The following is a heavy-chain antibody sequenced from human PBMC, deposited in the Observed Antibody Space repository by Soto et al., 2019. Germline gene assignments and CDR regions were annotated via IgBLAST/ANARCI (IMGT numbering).Heavy chain of an antibody. D-gene: IGHD6-13*01. Sequence: EVQLLESGGGLVQPGGSLRLSCAASGFTFSSYAMSWVRRAPGKGLEWVSSISGSGGSTYYADSVKGRITISRDNSKNTLYLQMNSLRAEDTAVYYCAKVPYSSNWSDFWGQGTLVTVSS. V-gene: IGHV3-23*01. CDR2: ISGSGGST. CDR3: AKVPYSSNWSDF. CDR1: GFTFSSYA. J-gene: IGHJ5*01.